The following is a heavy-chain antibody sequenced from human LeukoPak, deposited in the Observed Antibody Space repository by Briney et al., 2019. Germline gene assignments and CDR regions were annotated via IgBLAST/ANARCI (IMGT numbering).Heavy chain of an antibody. CDR2: IYYSGST. J-gene: IGHJ6*02. D-gene: IGHD4-11*01. CDR3: ARAVTTYSYYYYGMDV. CDR1: GGSISSGGYY. V-gene: IGHV4-31*03. Sequence: SETLSLTCTVSGGSISSGGYYWSWIRQHPGKGLEWIGYIYYSGSTYYNPSLKSRVTISVDTSKNQFSLKLSSVTAADTAVYYCARAVTTYSYYYYGMDVWGQGTTVTVSS.